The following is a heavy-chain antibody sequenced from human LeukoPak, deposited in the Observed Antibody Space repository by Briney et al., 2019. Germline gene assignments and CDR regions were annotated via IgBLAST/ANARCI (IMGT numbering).Heavy chain of an antibody. Sequence: GGSLRLSCAASGFTFNSYAMSWVRQAPGKGLEWVSAISGSGGSTYYADSVKGRFTISRDNSKNTLYVQMNSLRAEDTAVYYCAKCYYDSSGYYFGAFDIWGQGTMVTVSS. D-gene: IGHD3-22*01. V-gene: IGHV3-23*01. CDR2: ISGSGGST. CDR1: GFTFNSYA. CDR3: AKCYYDSSGYYFGAFDI. J-gene: IGHJ3*02.